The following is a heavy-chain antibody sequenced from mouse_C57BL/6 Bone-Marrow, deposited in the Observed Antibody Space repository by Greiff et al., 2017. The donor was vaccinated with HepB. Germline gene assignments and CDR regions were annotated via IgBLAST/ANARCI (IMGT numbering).Heavy chain of an antibody. Sequence: VKLMESGPGLVAPSQSLSITCTVPGFSLTSYGVHWVRQPPGKGLEWLVVIWSDGSTTYNSALKSRLSISKDNSKSQVFLKMNSLQTDDTAMYYCARHAWDGAWFAYWGQGTLVTVSA. CDR1: GFSLTSYG. V-gene: IGHV2-6-1*01. CDR2: IWSDGST. D-gene: IGHD4-1*01. CDR3: ARHAWDGAWFAY. J-gene: IGHJ3*01.